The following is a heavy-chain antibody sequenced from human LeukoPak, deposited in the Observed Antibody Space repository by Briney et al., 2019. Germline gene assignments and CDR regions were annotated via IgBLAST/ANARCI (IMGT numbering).Heavy chain of an antibody. D-gene: IGHD5-18*01. J-gene: IGHJ6*02. CDR2: INHSGST. Sequence: SETPSLTCAVYGGSFSGYYWSWIRQPPGKGLEWIGEINHSGSTNYNPSLKSRVTISVDTSKNQFSLKLSSVTAADTAVYYCAREQEYSYGTGYYYGMDVWGQGTTVTVSS. V-gene: IGHV4-34*01. CDR3: AREQEYSYGTGYYYGMDV. CDR1: GGSFSGYY.